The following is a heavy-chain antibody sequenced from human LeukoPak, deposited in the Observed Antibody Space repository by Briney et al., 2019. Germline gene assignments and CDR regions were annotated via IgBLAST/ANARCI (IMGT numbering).Heavy chain of an antibody. V-gene: IGHV4-59*01. J-gene: IGHJ4*02. CDR2: VFYSGGT. D-gene: IGHD3-10*01. CDR3: ARARGGTFGFNFDY. CDR1: GGSISTYY. Sequence: SETLSLTCTVSGGSISTYYWNWIRQSPGKRLEWIGYVFYSGGTYYNPSLRGRLTISVDTSKNQFSLKLNSVTATDTAIYYCARARGGTFGFNFDYWGQGALVSVSS.